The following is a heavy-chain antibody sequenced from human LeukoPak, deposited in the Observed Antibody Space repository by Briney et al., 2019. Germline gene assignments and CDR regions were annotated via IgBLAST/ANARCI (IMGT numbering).Heavy chain of an antibody. V-gene: IGHV3-48*03. CDR1: GFTFSSYE. D-gene: IGHD3-9*01. CDR3: ARVRAPDYDILTGYRSSDYFDY. J-gene: IGHJ4*02. Sequence: GGSLRLSCVASGFTFSSYEMNWVRQAPGKGLEWVSYINSSGSTIYYADSVKGRFTISRDNAKNSLYLQMNSLRDEDTAVYYCARVRAPDYDILTGYRSSDYFDYWGQGTLVTVSS. CDR2: INSSGSTI.